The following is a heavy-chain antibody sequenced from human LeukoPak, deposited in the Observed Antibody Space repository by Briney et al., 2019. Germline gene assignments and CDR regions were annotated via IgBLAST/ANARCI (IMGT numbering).Heavy chain of an antibody. D-gene: IGHD3-9*01. J-gene: IGHJ6*03. CDR2: ISSSSSYI. Sequence: GGSLRLSCAASGFTFSSYWMSWVRQAPGKGLEWVSSISSSSSYIYYADSVKGRFTISRDNAKNSLYLQMNSLRAEDTAVYYCARVPLVMYYYYYYMDVWGKGTTVTVSS. V-gene: IGHV3-21*01. CDR1: GFTFSSYW. CDR3: ARVPLVMYYYYYYMDV.